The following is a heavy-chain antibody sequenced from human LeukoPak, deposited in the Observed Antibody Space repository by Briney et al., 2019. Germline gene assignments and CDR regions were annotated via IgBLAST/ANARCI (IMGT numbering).Heavy chain of an antibody. CDR1: GFTFSNHG. V-gene: IGHV3-30*02. Sequence: GGSLRLSCAASGFTFSNHGMHWVRQAPGKGLEWVALIWYDGSNENYADSVKGRFTISRDNSKNTLYLQMNSLRVEDTAVYYCAKAGYGGSSTTTYGDYWGQGTLVTVSS. CDR2: IWYDGSNE. J-gene: IGHJ4*02. CDR3: AKAGYGGSSTTTYGDY. D-gene: IGHD2-15*01.